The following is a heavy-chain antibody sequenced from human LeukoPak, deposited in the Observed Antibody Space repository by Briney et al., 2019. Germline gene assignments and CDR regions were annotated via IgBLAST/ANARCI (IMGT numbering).Heavy chain of an antibody. V-gene: IGHV3-21*01. J-gene: IGHJ4*02. Sequence: GGALRLSCAASVFIVSGNHMNWVRQAPAKGLEWVASITTSSSYIYYTDSVKGRFTISRDNAKNSLYLQMHSLSGEDTAVYYCATGGVHYYDTSADYWGQGTLVTVSS. CDR1: VFIVSGNH. CDR2: ITTSSSYI. CDR3: ATGGVHYYDTSADY. D-gene: IGHD3-22*01.